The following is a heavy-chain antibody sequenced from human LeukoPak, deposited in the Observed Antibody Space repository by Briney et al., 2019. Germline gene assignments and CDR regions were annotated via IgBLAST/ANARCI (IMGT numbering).Heavy chain of an antibody. CDR2: ISGSGGST. Sequence: GGSLRLSCAASGFTFSSYAMSWVCQAPGKGLEWVSAISGSGGSTYYADSVKGRFTISRDNSKNTLYLQMNSLRAEDTAVYYCAKDPRRYDILTGYSDYWGQGTLVTVSS. D-gene: IGHD3-9*01. CDR3: AKDPRRYDILTGYSDY. V-gene: IGHV3-23*01. J-gene: IGHJ4*02. CDR1: GFTFSSYA.